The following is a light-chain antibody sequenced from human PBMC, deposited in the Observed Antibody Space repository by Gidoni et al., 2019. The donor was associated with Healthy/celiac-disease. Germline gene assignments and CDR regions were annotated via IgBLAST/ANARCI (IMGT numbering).Light chain of an antibody. Sequence: DIQMTPSPPTLSASVGDRVTITCRASQSISSWLAWYQQKPGKAPKLLIYKASSLESGVPSRFSGSGSGTEFTLTISSLQPDDFATYYCQQYNSYPLTFGGGTKVEIK. CDR3: QQYNSYPLT. CDR1: QSISSW. V-gene: IGKV1-5*03. J-gene: IGKJ4*01. CDR2: KAS.